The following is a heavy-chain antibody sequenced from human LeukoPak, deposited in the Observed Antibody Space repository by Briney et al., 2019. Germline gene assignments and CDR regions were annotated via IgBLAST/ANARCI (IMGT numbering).Heavy chain of an antibody. D-gene: IGHD5-24*01. Sequence: PSETLSLTCTVSGGSISSSSYYWGWIRQPPGKGLEWIGSIYYSGSTYYNPSLKSRVTISVDTSKNQFSLKLSSVTAADTAVYYCARDGRWLHLGRHAFDIWGQGTMVTVSS. J-gene: IGHJ3*02. CDR1: GGSISSSSYY. V-gene: IGHV4-39*07. CDR3: ARDGRWLHLGRHAFDI. CDR2: IYYSGST.